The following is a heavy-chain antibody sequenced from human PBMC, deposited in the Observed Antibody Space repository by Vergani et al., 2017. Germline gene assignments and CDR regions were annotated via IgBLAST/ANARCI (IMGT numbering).Heavy chain of an antibody. V-gene: IGHV4-38-2*01. D-gene: IGHD3-10*01. CDR2: IHHSGDT. CDR1: DSSIMTNPY. CDR3: ARQRGSGGFFPSSYFYGMDV. J-gene: IGHJ6*02. Sequence: QVQLQESGPGLVKPSETLTLTCDVSDSSIMTNPYWGWFRQSPGKGLEWIGCIHHSGDTHYNSSLKRRVSISIVSSSKFSLSRTSVTAADTAIYYCARQRGSGGFFPSSYFYGMDVWGHGTTVTVSS.